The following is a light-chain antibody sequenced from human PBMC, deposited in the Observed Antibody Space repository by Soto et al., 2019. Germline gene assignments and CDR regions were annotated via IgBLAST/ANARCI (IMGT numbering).Light chain of an antibody. J-gene: IGKJ1*01. CDR3: LQYCRAPWT. V-gene: IGKV4-1*01. CDR2: WAS. Sequence: DIVMTQSPHSLAVSLGERATINCKSSQSLFYSSNNKNYLSWYQQKPGQPPKAFIYWASTRKSGVPDRFSGGGSGTDFNLTINSLQTEDVAVYYCLQYCRAPWTFGQGTKVEIK. CDR1: QSLFYSSNNKNY.